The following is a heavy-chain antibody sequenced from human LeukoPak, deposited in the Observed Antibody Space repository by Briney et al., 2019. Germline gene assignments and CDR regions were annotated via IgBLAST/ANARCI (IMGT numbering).Heavy chain of an antibody. J-gene: IGHJ3*02. CDR3: ARGRTWIQLWSDAFDI. V-gene: IGHV1-8*02. D-gene: IGHD5-18*01. CDR1: GYSFTGHY. Sequence: ASVKVSCKASGYSFTGHYMHWVRQAPGQGLEWMGWMNPNSGNTGYAQKFQGRVTMTRNTSISTAYMELSSLRSEDTAVYYCARGRTWIQLWSDAFDIWGQGTMVTVSS. CDR2: MNPNSGNT.